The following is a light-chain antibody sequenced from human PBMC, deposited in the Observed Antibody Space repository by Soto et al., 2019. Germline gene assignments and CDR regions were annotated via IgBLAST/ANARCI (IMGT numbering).Light chain of an antibody. J-gene: IGKJ1*01. Sequence: DIQMTQSPSSLSASIGDRVTITCRASQGISSYLAWYQQKPGKAPKLLIYAASTLQSGVPSRFSGSGSGTEFTLTISSLQPDDSATYYCQQCNRYPITFGQGTKVDI. CDR1: QGISSY. CDR2: AAS. V-gene: IGKV1-9*01. CDR3: QQCNRYPIT.